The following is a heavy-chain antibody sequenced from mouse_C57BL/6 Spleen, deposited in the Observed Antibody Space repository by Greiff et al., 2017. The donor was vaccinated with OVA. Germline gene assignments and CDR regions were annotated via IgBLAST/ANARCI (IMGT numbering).Heavy chain of an antibody. CDR3: ARSGSSYGIDY. D-gene: IGHD1-1*01. CDR1: GYTFTSYW. CDR2: IDPSDSYT. Sequence: VKLQQPGAELVMPGASVKLSCKASGYTFTSYWMHWVKQRPGQGLEWIGEIDPSDSYTNYNQKFKGKSTLTVDKSSSTAYMQLSSLTSEDSAVYYCARSGSSYGIDYWGQGTTLTVSS. J-gene: IGHJ2*01. V-gene: IGHV1-69*01.